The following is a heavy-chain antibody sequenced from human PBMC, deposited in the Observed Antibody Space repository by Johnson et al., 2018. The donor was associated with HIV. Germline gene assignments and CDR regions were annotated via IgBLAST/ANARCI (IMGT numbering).Heavy chain of an antibody. V-gene: IGHV3-30*04. Sequence: GSLRLSCAASGFTFSSYAMHWVRQAPGKGLEWVAVIWYDGSNKYYADSVKGRFTISRDNSKNMLDLQMNSLRAGDAAVYYCARDYRGRTVDAFDVWGQGTLVIVSS. D-gene: IGHD3-16*02. CDR3: ARDYRGRTVDAFDV. CDR2: IWYDGSNK. J-gene: IGHJ3*01. CDR1: GFTFSSYA.